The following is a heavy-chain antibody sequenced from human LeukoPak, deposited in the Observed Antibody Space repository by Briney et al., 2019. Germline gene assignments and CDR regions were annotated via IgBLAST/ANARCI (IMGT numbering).Heavy chain of an antibody. Sequence: GGSLRLSCAASGFTFDNYGMSWVRQVPGKGLEWVSSINGNGGSTAYADSVKGRFTISRDNAKNSLYLQMNSLRAEDTAFYYCARRDFWSGFKGGDYWGQGTLVTVSS. CDR3: ARRDFWSGFKGGDY. CDR1: GFTFDNYG. CDR2: INGNGGST. J-gene: IGHJ4*02. D-gene: IGHD3-3*01. V-gene: IGHV3-20*04.